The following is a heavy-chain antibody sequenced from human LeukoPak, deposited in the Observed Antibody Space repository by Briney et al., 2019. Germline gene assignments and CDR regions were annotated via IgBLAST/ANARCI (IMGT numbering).Heavy chain of an antibody. CDR2: ISSNGGST. V-gene: IGHV3-64*01. D-gene: IGHD1-1*01. CDR3: ARERYSHYDY. Sequence: GGSLRLSCAASGFTFSSYAMHWVRQAPAKGLEYVSAISSNGGSTYYANSVKGRFTISRDNSKNTLYLQMGSLRAEDMAVYYCARERYSHYDYWGQGTLVTVSS. CDR1: GFTFSSYA. J-gene: IGHJ4*02.